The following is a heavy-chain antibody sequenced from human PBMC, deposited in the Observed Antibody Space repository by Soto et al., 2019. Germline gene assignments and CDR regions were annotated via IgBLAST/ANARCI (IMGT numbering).Heavy chain of an antibody. Sequence: KPSETLSLTCDVSGYSISSGYYWGWIRQPPGGGLEWIGTLYHSGTTYYSPSLKSRVTISVDTSQNQFSLKLSSVTAADTAVYYCARADYYYDSSGYSFHFDYWGQGTLVTVSS. J-gene: IGHJ4*02. D-gene: IGHD3-22*01. V-gene: IGHV4-38-2*01. CDR2: LYHSGTT. CDR1: GYSISSGYY. CDR3: ARADYYYDSSGYSFHFDY.